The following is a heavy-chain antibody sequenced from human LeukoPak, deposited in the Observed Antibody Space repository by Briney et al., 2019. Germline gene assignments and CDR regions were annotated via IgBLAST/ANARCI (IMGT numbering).Heavy chain of an antibody. Sequence: GGSPRLSCAASGFTFSSYWMHWVRQAPGKGLVWVSRIKSDGSTNYADSVKGRFTISRDNAKNTLSLQMNSLRAEDTGVYYCARAPSEVGGYYPEYFRHWGQGTLVTVSS. V-gene: IGHV3-74*01. CDR2: IKSDGST. CDR3: ARAPSEVGGYYPEYFRH. D-gene: IGHD3-22*01. CDR1: GFTFSSYW. J-gene: IGHJ1*01.